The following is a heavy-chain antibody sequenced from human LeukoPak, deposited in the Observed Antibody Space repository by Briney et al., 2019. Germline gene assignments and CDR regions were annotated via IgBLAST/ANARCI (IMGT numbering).Heavy chain of an antibody. CDR1: GFSFSSYW. V-gene: IGHV3-7*04. CDR3: ARGITIFGVAIGY. Sequence: GGSLRLSCAASGFSFSSYWMTWVRQAPGKGPEWVANIKEDGSEKYYVDSVKGRFTISRDNARNSLYLQMNSLRAEDTAVYYCARGITIFGVAIGYWGQGTLVTVSS. CDR2: IKEDGSEK. D-gene: IGHD3-3*01. J-gene: IGHJ4*02.